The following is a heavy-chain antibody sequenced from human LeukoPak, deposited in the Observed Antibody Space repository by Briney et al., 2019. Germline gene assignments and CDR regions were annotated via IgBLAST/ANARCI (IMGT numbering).Heavy chain of an antibody. Sequence: ASVKVSCKASGYTFTGYYMHWVRQAPGQGLEWMGWINPNSGGTNYAQKFQGRVTMTRDTSISTAYMELSRLRSDDTAVYYCARDPPGVKGRSYYWFDPWGQGTLVTVSS. CDR2: INPNSGGT. CDR3: ARDPPGVKGRSYYWFDP. CDR1: GYTFTGYY. D-gene: IGHD1-26*01. V-gene: IGHV1-2*02. J-gene: IGHJ5*02.